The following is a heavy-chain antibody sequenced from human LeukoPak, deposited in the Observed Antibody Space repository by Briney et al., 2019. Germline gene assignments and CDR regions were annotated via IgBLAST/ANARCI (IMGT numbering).Heavy chain of an antibody. CDR1: GDSISSYY. V-gene: IGHV4-4*07. D-gene: IGHD2-2*01. CDR2: IHPSGST. J-gene: IGHJ4*02. CDR3: ARTGGIVVVPAAKGNDY. Sequence: PSETLSLTCTVSGDSISSYYWSWIRQPAGKGLEWIGRIHPSGSTNYNPSLKSRVTLSVDTSKNQFSLKLSSVTAADTAVYYCARTGGIVVVPAAKGNDYWGQGTLVTVSS.